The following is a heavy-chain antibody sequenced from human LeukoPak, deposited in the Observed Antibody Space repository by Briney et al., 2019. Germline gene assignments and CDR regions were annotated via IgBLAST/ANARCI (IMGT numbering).Heavy chain of an antibody. Sequence: GASVKVSCKASGYTFTGYYMHWVRQAPGQGLEWMGWINPNSGGTNYAQKFQGRVTMTRDTSISTAYMELSRLRSDDTAVYYCASIGYSYGYPDAFDIWGQGTMVTVSS. CDR3: ASIGYSYGYPDAFDI. CDR2: INPNSGGT. CDR1: GYTFTGYY. D-gene: IGHD5-18*01. J-gene: IGHJ3*02. V-gene: IGHV1-2*02.